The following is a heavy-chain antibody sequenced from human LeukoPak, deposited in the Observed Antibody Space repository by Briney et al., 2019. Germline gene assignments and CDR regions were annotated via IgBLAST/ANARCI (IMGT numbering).Heavy chain of an antibody. CDR3: AKDLRHGSIFGVVTKYYYGMDV. V-gene: IGHV3-23*01. D-gene: IGHD3-3*01. CDR2: ISGSGGST. J-gene: IGHJ6*02. CDR1: GFTFSSYA. Sequence: GGSLRLSCAASGFTFSSYAMSWVHQAPGKGLEWVSAISGSGGSTYYADSVKGRFTISRDNSKNTLYLQMNSLRAEDTAVYYCAKDLRHGSIFGVVTKYYYGMDVWGQGTTVTVSS.